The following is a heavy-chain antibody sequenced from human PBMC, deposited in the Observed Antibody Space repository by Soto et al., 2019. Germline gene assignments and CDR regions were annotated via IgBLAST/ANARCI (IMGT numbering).Heavy chain of an antibody. CDR3: ARGDGYNYGRSFDY. V-gene: IGHV4-34*01. D-gene: IGHD5-18*01. CDR2: INHSGST. J-gene: IGHJ4*02. Sequence: PSETLSLTCAVYGGSFSGYSWSWIRQPPGKGLEWIGEINHSGSTNYNPSLKSRVTISVDTSKNHFSLKLTSVSAAGTAVYYCARGDGYNYGRSFDYWGQGTLVTVSS. CDR1: GGSFSGYS.